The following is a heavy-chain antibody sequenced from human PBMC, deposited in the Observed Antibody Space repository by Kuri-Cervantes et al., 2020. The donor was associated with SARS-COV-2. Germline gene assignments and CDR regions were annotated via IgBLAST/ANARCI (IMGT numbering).Heavy chain of an antibody. CDR3: ARDRGIFGVVIPLSGMDV. V-gene: IGHV3-7*03. CDR2: IKLDGSEK. D-gene: IGHD3-3*01. J-gene: IGHJ6*02. CDR1: GFTFSSYW. Sequence: GESLKISCAASGFTFSSYWMTWVRQAPGKGLEWVANIKLDGSEKYYVGSVKGRFTISRDNAKNSLYLQMNSLRAEDTAVYYCARDRGIFGVVIPLSGMDVWGQGTTVTVSS.